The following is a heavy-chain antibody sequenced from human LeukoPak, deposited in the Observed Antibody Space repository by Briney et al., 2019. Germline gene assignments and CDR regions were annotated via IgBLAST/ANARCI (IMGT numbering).Heavy chain of an antibody. CDR1: GFTFSNSW. CDR3: VRGVGSSTSCYVRAFDI. Sequence: GGSLRLSCAASGFTFSNSWMHWVCQAPEKGLEWVADIKCDGSEKCYVDSVKGRLTISRDNAKNSLYLQVNSLRAEGMTVYYCVRGVGSSTSCYVRAFDIWGQGTMVTVSS. J-gene: IGHJ3*02. D-gene: IGHD2-2*01. CDR2: IKCDGSEK. V-gene: IGHV3-52*01.